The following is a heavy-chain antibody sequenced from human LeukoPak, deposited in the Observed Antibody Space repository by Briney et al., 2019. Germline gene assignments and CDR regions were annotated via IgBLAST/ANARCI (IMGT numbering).Heavy chain of an antibody. CDR2: IYHSGST. CDR3: AGTPHEDSSGSLTPDY. J-gene: IGHJ4*02. CDR1: GYSISSGYY. D-gene: IGHD3-22*01. V-gene: IGHV4-38-2*02. Sequence: SETLSLTCTVSGYSISSGYYWGWIRQPPGKGLEWIGSIYHSGSTYYNPSLKSRVTISVDTSKNQFSLKLSSVTAADTAVYYCAGTPHEDSSGSLTPDYWGQGTLVTVSS.